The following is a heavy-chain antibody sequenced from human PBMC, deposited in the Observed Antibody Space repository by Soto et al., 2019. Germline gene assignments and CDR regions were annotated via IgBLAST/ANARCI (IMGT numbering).Heavy chain of an antibody. D-gene: IGHD3-10*01. J-gene: IGHJ6*02. CDR2: MNPNSGKT. CDR3: ARDEGSSYGMDV. Sequence: QVQLVQSGAEVKKPGASVKVSCKASGYTFTSFDINWVRQATGQGLESVGWMNPNSGKTDYAQKFQGRVTMTRNTSISTAYMELSSLTSDDTAVYYCARDEGSSYGMDVWGQGTTVTVSS. V-gene: IGHV1-8*01. CDR1: GYTFTSFD.